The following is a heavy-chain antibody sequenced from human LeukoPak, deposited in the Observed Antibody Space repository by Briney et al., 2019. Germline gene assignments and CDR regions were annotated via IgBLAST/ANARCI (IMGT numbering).Heavy chain of an antibody. V-gene: IGHV3-21*01. CDR1: GFTFSLYC. J-gene: IGHJ4*02. CDR3: VRDYDSTFYFDY. D-gene: IGHD3-3*01. Sequence: GGSLRLSCALSGFTFSLYCMNWVRQAPGKGLEWVSSISGSGSSYSYYADSVKGRFTISRDNSKNSLYLQMNRLRVEDTAVYYCVRDYDSTFYFDYGGQGTLVTVS. CDR2: ISGSGSSYS.